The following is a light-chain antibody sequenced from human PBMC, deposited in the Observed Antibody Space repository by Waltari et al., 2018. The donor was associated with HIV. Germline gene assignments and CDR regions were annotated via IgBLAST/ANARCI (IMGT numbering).Light chain of an antibody. CDR3: ASWDDALSSWL. CDR1: SSNVGKNY. V-gene: IGLV1-47*01. Sequence: QSGLSQPPSTSRPPGQRVVISCSGSSSNVGKNYVSWFQQLPGAAPRLLIYRKARRQSGVPDRFTAAKSGTSASLVISGLRSDDEAEYFCASWDDALSSWLFGGGTKLTVL. CDR2: RKA. J-gene: IGLJ6*01.